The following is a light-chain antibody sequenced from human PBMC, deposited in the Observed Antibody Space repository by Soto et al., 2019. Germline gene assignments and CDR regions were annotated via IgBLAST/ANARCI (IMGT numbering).Light chain of an antibody. J-gene: IGLJ1*01. V-gene: IGLV2-14*01. CDR3: SSYTSSSTYV. Sequence: QSALTQPASVSGSPGQSITISCTGTSSDIGGYSYVSWYQHHPGKAPKLMIYEVSNGPSEISYRFSGSRSGNTASLTISGLQAEDEADYYCSSYTSSSTYVFGTGTKLTVL. CDR2: EVS. CDR1: SSDIGGYSY.